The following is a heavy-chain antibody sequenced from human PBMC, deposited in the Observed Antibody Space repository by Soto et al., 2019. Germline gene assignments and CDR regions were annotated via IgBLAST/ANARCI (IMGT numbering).Heavy chain of an antibody. CDR1: GFTFKSYW. V-gene: IGHV3-74*01. Sequence: GGSLRLSCAASGFTFKSYWMHWVRQAPGKGLVWVSGINSDGSSTSYADSVKGRFTISRDNAKNTLYLQMNSLRAEDTAVYYCASGVYSTSPDVWGKETTVTVAS. D-gene: IGHD1-26*01. CDR3: ASGVYSTSPDV. CDR2: INSDGSST. J-gene: IGHJ6*04.